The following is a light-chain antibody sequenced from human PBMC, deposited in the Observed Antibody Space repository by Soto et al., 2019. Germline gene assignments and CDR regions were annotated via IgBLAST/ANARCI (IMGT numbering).Light chain of an antibody. Sequence: VLTDSPGTLYMSPGERATLSCRASQSVSSYLAWYQQKPGQAPRLVVYDVSTRATGIPARFSGSGSGTEFTLTISSLQSEDSAVYYCQQYNKWPPITFGQGTRLEIK. CDR3: QQYNKWPPIT. CDR2: DVS. J-gene: IGKJ5*01. V-gene: IGKV3-15*01. CDR1: QSVSSY.